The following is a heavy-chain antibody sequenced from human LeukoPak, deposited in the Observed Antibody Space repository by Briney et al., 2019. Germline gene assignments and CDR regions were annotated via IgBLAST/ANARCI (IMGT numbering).Heavy chain of an antibody. D-gene: IGHD4-17*01. CDR3: AKQGDGDYGKGVFDY. CDR2: ISYDGSNK. Sequence: PGGSLRLSCEAFGFTFSSYGMHWVRQAPGKGLEWVAVISYDGSNKYYADSVKGRFTISRDNSKNTLYLQMNSLRAEDTAVYYCAKQGDGDYGKGVFDYWGQGTLVTVSS. V-gene: IGHV3-30*18. J-gene: IGHJ4*02. CDR1: GFTFSSYG.